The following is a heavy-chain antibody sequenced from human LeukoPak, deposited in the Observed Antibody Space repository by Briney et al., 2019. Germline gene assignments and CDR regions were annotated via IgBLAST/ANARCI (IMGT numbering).Heavy chain of an antibody. CDR2: ISAYNGNT. J-gene: IGHJ4*02. Sequence: ASVKVSCKASGYTFTSYGISWVRQAPGQGLEWMGWISAYNGNTNYAQKLQGRVTMTTDTSTSTAYMELRSLRSDDTAVYYCARGLYYDFWSGYYPPFLDYWGQGTLVTVSS. V-gene: IGHV1-18*01. CDR1: GYTFTSYG. D-gene: IGHD3-3*01. CDR3: ARGLYYDFWSGYYPPFLDY.